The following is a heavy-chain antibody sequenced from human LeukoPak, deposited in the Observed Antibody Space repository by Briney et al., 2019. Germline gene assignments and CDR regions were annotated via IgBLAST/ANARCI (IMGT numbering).Heavy chain of an antibody. Sequence: SETLSLTCTVSGGSISSSSYYWGWIRQPPGKGLEWIGSIYYSGSTYYNPSLKSRVTMSVDTSKNQFSLKLSSVTAADTAVYYCARHDYDFWSGYRGYYMDVWGKGTTVTVSS. D-gene: IGHD3-3*01. CDR1: GGSISSSSYY. V-gene: IGHV4-39*01. CDR3: ARHDYDFWSGYRGYYMDV. CDR2: IYYSGST. J-gene: IGHJ6*03.